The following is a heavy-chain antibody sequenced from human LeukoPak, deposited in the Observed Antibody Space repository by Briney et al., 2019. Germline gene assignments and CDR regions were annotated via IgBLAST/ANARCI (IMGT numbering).Heavy chain of an antibody. J-gene: IGHJ4*02. CDR2: ILFDGSDT. D-gene: IGHD3-10*01. V-gene: IGHV3-30*02. CDR3: ANQKLSGTYLPDH. Sequence: GGSLRLSCAASGFILSNYNMHWFRQAPGKGLEWVAFILFDGSDTKYTDSVKGRFTISRDDSKNTLYLQMNTLTTEDTAVYYCANQKLSGTYLPDHWGQGVLVTVSS. CDR1: GFILSNYN.